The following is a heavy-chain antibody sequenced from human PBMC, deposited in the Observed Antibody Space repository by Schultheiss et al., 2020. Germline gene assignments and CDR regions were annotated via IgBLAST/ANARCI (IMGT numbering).Heavy chain of an antibody. CDR3: AAADTSGWTD. J-gene: IGHJ4*02. V-gene: IGHV1-58*02. CDR1: GFTFPSSA. Sequence: KISCAASGFTFPSSAIQWVRQARGQRLEWLGWIVVGSGNTNYAQKFQERVTLTRDMSTSTAYMELSSLRSEDTAVYYCAAADTSGWTDWGQGTLVTVSS. D-gene: IGHD6-19*01. CDR2: IVVGSGNT.